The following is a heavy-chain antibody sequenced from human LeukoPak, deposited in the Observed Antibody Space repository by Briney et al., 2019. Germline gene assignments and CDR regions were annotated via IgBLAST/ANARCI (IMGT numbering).Heavy chain of an antibody. V-gene: IGHV5-51*01. CDR2: IYPADSDT. CDR1: GYIFTHYW. Sequence: GESLKISCQVSGYIFTHYWIGWVRQMPGKGLESMGIIYPADSDTTYSPSFQGQVTISADKSIRTVYLQWSSLKASDTPMYYCARQSRDGSKTRGYYFDYWGQGTLVTVSS. D-gene: IGHD3-10*01. CDR3: ARQSRDGSKTRGYYFDY. J-gene: IGHJ4*02.